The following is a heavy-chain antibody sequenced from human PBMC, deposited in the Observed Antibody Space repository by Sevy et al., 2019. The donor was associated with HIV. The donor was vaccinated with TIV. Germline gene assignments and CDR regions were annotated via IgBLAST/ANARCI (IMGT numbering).Heavy chain of an antibody. CDR1: GFTFSSYA. CDR2: ISGSGGST. Sequence: GGSLRLSCAASGFTFSSYAMSWDRQAPGKGLEWVSAISGSGGSTYYADSVKGRFTISRDNSKNTLYLQMNSLRAEDTAVYYCAKDREIGYFAEDYWGQGTLVTVSS. V-gene: IGHV3-23*01. J-gene: IGHJ4*02. D-gene: IGHD1-1*01. CDR3: AKDREIGYFAEDY.